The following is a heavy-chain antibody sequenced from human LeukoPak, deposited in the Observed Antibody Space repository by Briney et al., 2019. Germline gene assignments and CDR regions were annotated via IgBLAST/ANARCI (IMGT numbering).Heavy chain of an antibody. CDR3: ARHFAYSSSSYFDY. CDR1: GGPFSNYY. D-gene: IGHD6-6*01. CDR2: VYYTGST. Sequence: SETLSLTCAVNGGPFSNYYWTWIRQPPGKGLEWIGYVYYTGSTNYNPSLKSRVTMFEDKSKNQFSLRLYSVTVADTAVYYCARHFAYSSSSYFDYWGQGSLVTVSS. V-gene: IGHV4-59*08. J-gene: IGHJ4*02.